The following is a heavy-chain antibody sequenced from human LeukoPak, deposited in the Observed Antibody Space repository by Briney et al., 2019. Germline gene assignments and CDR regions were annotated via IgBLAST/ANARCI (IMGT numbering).Heavy chain of an antibody. CDR1: GFTFSSNA. V-gene: IGHV3-23*01. CDR3: ASIAAQDY. CDR2: VSVSADST. J-gene: IGHJ4*02. D-gene: IGHD6-6*01. Sequence: SGGSLRLSCAASGFTFSSNAMSWVRQAPGKGLEWVSAVSVSADSTYYADSVKGRFTISRDNSRNMLYLQMNSLRAEDTAVYYCASIAAQDYWGQGTLVTVSS.